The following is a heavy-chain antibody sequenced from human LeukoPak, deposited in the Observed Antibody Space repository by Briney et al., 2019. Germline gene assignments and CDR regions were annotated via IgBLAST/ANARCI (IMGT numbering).Heavy chain of an antibody. Sequence: ASVKVSCKASGYTFTSYYMHWVRQAPGQGLEWMGIINPSGGSTSYAQKFQGRVTMTRDTSTSTVYMELSSLRSEDTAVYYCARASLDFVVVPAAMGYNCSAPGGQGTLVTVSS. D-gene: IGHD2-2*01. CDR3: ARASLDFVVVPAAMGYNCSAP. J-gene: IGHJ5*02. CDR2: INPSGGST. CDR1: GYTFTSYY. V-gene: IGHV1-46*01.